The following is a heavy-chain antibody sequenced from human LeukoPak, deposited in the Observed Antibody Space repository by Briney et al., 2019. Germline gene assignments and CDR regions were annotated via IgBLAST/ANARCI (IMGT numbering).Heavy chain of an antibody. CDR3: ARVLGYRFGYGYYYYYYMDV. CDR1: GFTFSSYG. J-gene: IGHJ6*03. Sequence: GGSLRLSCAASGFTFSSYGMSWVRQAPGKGLEWVSAISGSGGSTYYADSVKGRFTISRDNSENTLYLQLKSLRAEDTAVYYCARVLGYRFGYGYYYYYYMDVWGKGTTVTISS. D-gene: IGHD5-18*01. CDR2: ISGSGGST. V-gene: IGHV3-23*01.